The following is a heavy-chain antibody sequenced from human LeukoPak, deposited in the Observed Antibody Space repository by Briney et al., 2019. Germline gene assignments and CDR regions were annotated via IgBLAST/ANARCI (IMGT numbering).Heavy chain of an antibody. J-gene: IGHJ5*02. D-gene: IGHD4-17*01. CDR3: ATLPGGVTTPNPS. CDR1: GYTFTGYY. Sequence: ASVKVSCKASGYTFTGYYMHWVRQAPGQGLEWMGWINPNSGGTNYAQKFQGRVTMTRDTSINTSYMDLSRLRSDDTAVYYCATLPGGVTTPNPSWGQGTLVTVSS. V-gene: IGHV1-2*02. CDR2: INPNSGGT.